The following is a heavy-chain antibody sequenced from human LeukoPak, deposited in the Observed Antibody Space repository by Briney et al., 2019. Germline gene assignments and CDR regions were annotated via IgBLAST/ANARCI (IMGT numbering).Heavy chain of an antibody. Sequence: ASVKVSCKASGYTFTGYYMHWVRQAPGQGLEWMGRINPNSGGTNYAQKFQGRVTMTRDTSISTAYMELSRLRSDDTAVYYCAIPLMAGSAFDIWGQGTMVTVSS. CDR2: INPNSGGT. J-gene: IGHJ3*02. CDR1: GYTFTGYY. CDR3: AIPLMAGSAFDI. D-gene: IGHD3-10*01. V-gene: IGHV1-2*06.